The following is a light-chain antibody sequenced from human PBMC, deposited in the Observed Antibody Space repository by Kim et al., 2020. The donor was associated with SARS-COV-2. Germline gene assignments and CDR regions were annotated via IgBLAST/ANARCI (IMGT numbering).Light chain of an antibody. CDR2: YDS. CDR3: QVWDSSSDHPV. CDR1: NIGSKS. J-gene: IGLJ3*02. V-gene: IGLV3-21*04. Sequence: APGKPARFNCGGNNIGSKSVHWYQQKPGQAPVLVIYYDSDRPSGIPERFSGSNSGNTATLTISRVEAGDEADYYCQVWDSSSDHPVFGGGTKLTVL.